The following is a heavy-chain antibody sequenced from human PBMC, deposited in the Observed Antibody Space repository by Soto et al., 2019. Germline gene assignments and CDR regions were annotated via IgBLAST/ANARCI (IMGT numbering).Heavy chain of an antibody. D-gene: IGHD2-2*01. J-gene: IGHJ5*02. CDR3: ARHPRSIVVVPSNWFDP. V-gene: IGHV4-39*01. Sequence: SETLSLTCTVSGGSISSSSYYWGWIRQPPGKGLEWIGSIYYSGSTYYNPSLKSRVTISVDTSKNQFSLKLSSVTAADTAVYYCARHPRSIVVVPSNWFDPWGQGTLVTVSS. CDR1: GGSISSSSYY. CDR2: IYYSGST.